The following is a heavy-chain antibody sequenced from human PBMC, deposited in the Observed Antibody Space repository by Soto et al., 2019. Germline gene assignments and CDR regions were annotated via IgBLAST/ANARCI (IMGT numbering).Heavy chain of an antibody. CDR1: GDSVSSNSAA. V-gene: IGHV6-1*01. Sequence: QTLSLTCAISGDSVSSNSAAWNWIRQSPSRGLEWLGRTYYRSKWYNDYAVSVKSRITINPDTSKNQFSLQLNSVTPEDTAVYYCARVHKVGYSGSRFFDYWGQGTRVTVSS. CDR3: ARVHKVGYSGSRFFDY. J-gene: IGHJ4*02. CDR2: TYYRSKWYN. D-gene: IGHD5-12*01.